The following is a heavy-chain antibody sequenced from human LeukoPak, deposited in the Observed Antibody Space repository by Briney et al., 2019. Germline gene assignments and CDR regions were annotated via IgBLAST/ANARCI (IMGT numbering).Heavy chain of an antibody. CDR2: MSGSGGST. J-gene: IGHJ3*02. Sequence: GGSLRLSCAASGFTFSTYAMSWVRQAPGKGLEWVSGMSGSGGSTYYADSVKGRFTISRDNSKNTLFLQMNTLRAEDTAVYYCAKDREYSYVYDAFDIWGQGTLVTVSS. CDR1: GFTFSTYA. CDR3: AKDREYSYVYDAFDI. D-gene: IGHD3-16*01. V-gene: IGHV3-23*01.